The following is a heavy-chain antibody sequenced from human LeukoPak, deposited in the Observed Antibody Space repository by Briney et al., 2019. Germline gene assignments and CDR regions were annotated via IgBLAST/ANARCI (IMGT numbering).Heavy chain of an antibody. D-gene: IGHD3-10*01. V-gene: IGHV4-59*11. CDR3: ASNSFDYYGSGSYSVDY. J-gene: IGHJ4*02. CDR1: GGSISGHY. Sequence: SETLSLTCTVSGGSISGHYWSWIRQPPGKGLEWIGEVHYSGGTKYNPSLESRVSISVDTSKNQFSLKLSSVTAADTAVYYCASNSFDYYGSGSYSVDYWGQGTLVTVSS. CDR2: VHYSGGT.